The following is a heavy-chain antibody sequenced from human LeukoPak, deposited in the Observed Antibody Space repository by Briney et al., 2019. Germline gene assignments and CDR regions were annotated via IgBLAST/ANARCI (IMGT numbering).Heavy chain of an antibody. J-gene: IGHJ4*02. V-gene: IGHV3-30*04. CDR3: AKGRSLPPYYFDY. CDR1: GFTFSSYD. CDR2: ISSDGTNK. Sequence: GGSLRLSCAASGFTFSSYDMHWVRQAPGKGLEWVAVISSDGTNKYYADSVKGRFTISRDNSKNTLYLQLNSLRAEDTALYYCAKGRSLPPYYFDYWGQGTLVTVSS.